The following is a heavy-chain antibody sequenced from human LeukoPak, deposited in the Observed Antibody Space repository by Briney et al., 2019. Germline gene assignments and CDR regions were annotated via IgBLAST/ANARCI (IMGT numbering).Heavy chain of an antibody. V-gene: IGHV4-39*01. CDR3: ARRRYSSSSGADY. Sequence: SETLSLTCTVSGDSINNNNYYWGWIRQPPGKGLEWIGNIYYNGRTYYSPSLKSRGTISVDTSKNQFSLKLSSVTAADTAVYYCARRRYSSSSGADYWGQGTLVTVSS. CDR1: GDSINNNNYY. D-gene: IGHD6-6*01. CDR2: IYYNGRT. J-gene: IGHJ4*02.